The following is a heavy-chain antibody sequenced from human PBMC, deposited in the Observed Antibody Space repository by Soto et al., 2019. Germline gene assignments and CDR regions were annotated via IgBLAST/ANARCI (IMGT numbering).Heavy chain of an antibody. J-gene: IGHJ4*02. Sequence: PSETLSLTXTVSGGSISSGDYYWSWIRQPPGKGLEWIGYIYYSGSTYYNPSLKSRVTISVDTSKNQFSLKLSSVTAADTAVYYCASSTRSVTTSNFDYWGQGTLVTVSS. CDR1: GGSISSGDYY. CDR2: IYYSGST. V-gene: IGHV4-30-4*01. CDR3: ASSTRSVTTSNFDY. D-gene: IGHD4-17*01.